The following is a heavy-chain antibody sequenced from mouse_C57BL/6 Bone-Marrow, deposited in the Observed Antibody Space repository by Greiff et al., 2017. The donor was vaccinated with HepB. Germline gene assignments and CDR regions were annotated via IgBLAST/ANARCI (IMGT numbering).Heavy chain of an antibody. V-gene: IGHV1-69*01. J-gene: IGHJ2*01. CDR1: AYTFTSYW. D-gene: IGHD1-1*02. Sequence: QVQLQQPGAELVMPGASVKLSCKASAYTFTSYWMHWVKQRPGQGLEWIGEIDPSDSYTNYNQKFKGKSTLTVDKSSSTAYMQLSSLTSEDSAVYYCAREGWWYFGYWGQGTTLTVSS. CDR2: IDPSDSYT. CDR3: AREGWWYFGY.